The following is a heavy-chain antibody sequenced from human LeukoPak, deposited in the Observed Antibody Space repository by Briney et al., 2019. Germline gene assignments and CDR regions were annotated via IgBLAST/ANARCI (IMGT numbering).Heavy chain of an antibody. CDR2: VKSKSDGGTV. CDR1: GFNFTYTW. CDR3: TSIALGGICDH. V-gene: IGHV3-15*07. D-gene: IGHD3-16*01. J-gene: IGHJ4*02. Sequence: GGSLRLSCAASGFNFTYTWMNWVRQVPGKGLEWVGRVKSKSDGGTVDYAAPVKGRSTISRDDSRNTLSLQMNSLKTADTAVYFCTSIALGGICDHWGQGALVTVSS.